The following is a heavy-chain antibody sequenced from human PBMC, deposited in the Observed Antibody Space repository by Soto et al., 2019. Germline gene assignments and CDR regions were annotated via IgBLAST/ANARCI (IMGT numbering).Heavy chain of an antibody. CDR2: INPNDGST. CDR3: ARSKATVEVGDY. J-gene: IGHJ4*02. Sequence: GASVKVSCKASGYTFTGNPLHWVRQAPGQGLEWMGIINPNDGSTSYAQKFQGRVTMTRDTSTSTVYMELSSLRSEDTAVYYCARSKATVEVGDYWGQGTLVTVSS. CDR1: GYTFTGNP. V-gene: IGHV1-46*01. D-gene: IGHD4-17*01.